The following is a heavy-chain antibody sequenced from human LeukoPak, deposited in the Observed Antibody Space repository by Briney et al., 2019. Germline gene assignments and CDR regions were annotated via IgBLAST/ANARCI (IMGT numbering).Heavy chain of an antibody. J-gene: IGHJ5*02. Sequence: GASVKVSCKASGGTFSSYAISWVRQAPGQGLEGMGGIIPIFGTANYAQKFQGRVTITTDESTSTAYMELSSLRSEDTAVYYCARGGTTGWWFDPWGQGTLVTVSS. CDR2: IIPIFGTA. CDR3: ARGGTTGWWFDP. V-gene: IGHV1-69*05. CDR1: GGTFSSYA. D-gene: IGHD1-7*01.